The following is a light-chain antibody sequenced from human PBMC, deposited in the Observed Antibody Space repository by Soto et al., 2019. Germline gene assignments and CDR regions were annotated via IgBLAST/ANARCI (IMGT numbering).Light chain of an antibody. V-gene: IGLV6-57*04. Sequence: NFMLTQPHSVSESPGKTVTISCTRSSGSIASNYVQWYQQRPGSAPTTVIYEDNQRPSGVPDRFSGSIDSSSNSASLTISGLKTEDEADYYCQSYDSSNPNVVFGGGTKLT. CDR3: QSYDSSNPNVV. J-gene: IGLJ2*01. CDR2: EDN. CDR1: SGSIASNY.